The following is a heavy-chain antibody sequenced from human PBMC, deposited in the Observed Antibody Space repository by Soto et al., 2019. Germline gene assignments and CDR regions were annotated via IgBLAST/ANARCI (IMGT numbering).Heavy chain of an antibody. D-gene: IGHD5-18*01. J-gene: IGHJ4*02. Sequence: GGSLRLSCAASGFTFSTYALSWARQAPGKGLEWVSAISGSGGSTYYADSVKGRFTISRDNSKNTLYLQMNSLRAEDTALYYCAKDGERYSYGYNFDYWGQGTLVTVS. V-gene: IGHV3-23*01. CDR2: ISGSGGST. CDR3: AKDGERYSYGYNFDY. CDR1: GFTFSTYA.